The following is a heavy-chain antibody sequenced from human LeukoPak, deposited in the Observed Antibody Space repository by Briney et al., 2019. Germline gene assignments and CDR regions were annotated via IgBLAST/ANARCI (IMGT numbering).Heavy chain of an antibody. D-gene: IGHD2-15*01. J-gene: IGHJ4*02. CDR1: GFSFNEYW. V-gene: IGHV3-7*01. CDR2: IKEDGSDK. Sequence: GGSLRLSCAASGFSFNEYWMSWVRQAPGKGPGWVANIKEDGSDKYYIDSVEGRFTISRDDGTNSVFLEMNSLRPEDTGLYYCARDSRPRGGSCFDNWGQGTLVTVSS. CDR3: ARDSRPRGGSCFDN.